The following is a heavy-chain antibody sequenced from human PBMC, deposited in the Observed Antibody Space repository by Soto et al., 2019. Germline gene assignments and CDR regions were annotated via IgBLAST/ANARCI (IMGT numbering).Heavy chain of an antibody. CDR1: GGSISSYY. CDR3: ARAGGLVAVAVDY. V-gene: IGHV4-59*12. J-gene: IGHJ4*02. CDR2: IYYSGST. Sequence: PSETLSLTCTVSGGSISSYYWSWIQQPPGKGLEWIGYIYYSGSTNYNPSLKSRVTISVDRSKNQFSLKLSSVTAADTAVYYCARAGGLVAVAVDYWGQGTLVTVSS. D-gene: IGHD6-19*01.